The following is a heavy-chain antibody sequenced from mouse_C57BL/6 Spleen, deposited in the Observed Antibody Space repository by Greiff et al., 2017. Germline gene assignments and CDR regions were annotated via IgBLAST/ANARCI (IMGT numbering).Heavy chain of an antibody. Sequence: EVNVVESGGDLVKPGGSLKLSCAASGFTFSSYGMSWVRQTPDKRLEWVATISSGGSYTYYPDSVKGRFTISRDNAKNTLYLQMSSLKSEDTAMYYCARHELGRFDYWGQGTTLTVSS. CDR2: ISSGGSYT. V-gene: IGHV5-6*01. J-gene: IGHJ2*01. CDR1: GFTFSSYG. D-gene: IGHD4-1*01. CDR3: ARHELGRFDY.